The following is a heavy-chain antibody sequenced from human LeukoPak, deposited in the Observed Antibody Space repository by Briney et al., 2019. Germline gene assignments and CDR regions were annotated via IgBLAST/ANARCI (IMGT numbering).Heavy chain of an antibody. J-gene: IGHJ4*02. Sequence: GGSLRLSCAASGVTFSDHYMDWVRQAPGKGLEWVGRSRNKANSYTTGYAASVRGRFTISRDDSKNSLYLHMNSLRAEDTAVYYCARGKYSNGWYYFDYWGQGTLVTVSS. CDR3: ARGKYSNGWYYFDY. CDR2: SRNKANSYTT. V-gene: IGHV3-72*01. CDR1: GVTFSDHY. D-gene: IGHD6-19*01.